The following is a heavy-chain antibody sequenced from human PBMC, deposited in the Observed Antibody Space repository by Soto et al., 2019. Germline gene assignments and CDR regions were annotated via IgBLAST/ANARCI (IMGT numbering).Heavy chain of an antibody. D-gene: IGHD4-4*01. Sequence: GGSLRLSCAASGFTFSSYWMSWVRQAPGKGLEWVANIKQDGSEKYYVDSVKGRFTISRDNAKNSLYLQMNSLRAEDTAVYYCARDASSNPNWFDPWGQGTLVTVSS. J-gene: IGHJ5*02. V-gene: IGHV3-7*01. CDR3: ARDASSNPNWFDP. CDR1: GFTFSSYW. CDR2: IKQDGSEK.